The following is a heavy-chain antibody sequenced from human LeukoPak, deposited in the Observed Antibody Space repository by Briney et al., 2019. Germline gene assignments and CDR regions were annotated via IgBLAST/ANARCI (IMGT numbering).Heavy chain of an antibody. Sequence: NPGGSLRLSCAASGFTFSDYYMSWIRQAPGKGLEWVSYISSSSSYTNYADSVKGRFTISRDNAKNSLYLQMNSLRAEDMAVYYCARDDGSGSSPLDYWGQGTLVTVPS. CDR1: GFTFSDYY. CDR2: ISSSSSYT. J-gene: IGHJ4*02. CDR3: ARDDGSGSSPLDY. V-gene: IGHV3-11*06. D-gene: IGHD3-10*01.